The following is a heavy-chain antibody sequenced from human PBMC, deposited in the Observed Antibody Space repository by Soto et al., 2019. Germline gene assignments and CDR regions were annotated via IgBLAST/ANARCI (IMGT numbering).Heavy chain of an antibody. V-gene: IGHV1-58*01. CDR3: AARAVAAIGVRYFDY. CDR2: IVVDSGNT. J-gene: IGHJ4*02. CDR1: GFTFASSA. Sequence: ASVKVSCKASGFTFASSAVQWLRQAGGQRLEWIGWIVVDSGNTNYAQKFQERVTITRDMSTSTAYMELSSLRSEDTAVYYCAARAVAAIGVRYFDYWGQGTLVTVSS. D-gene: IGHD6-19*01.